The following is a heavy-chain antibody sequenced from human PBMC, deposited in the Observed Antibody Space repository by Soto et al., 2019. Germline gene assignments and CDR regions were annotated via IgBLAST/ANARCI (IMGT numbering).Heavy chain of an antibody. D-gene: IGHD3-9*01. CDR1: GGSISSYY. CDR2: IYYSGST. J-gene: IGHJ5*02. CDR3: ASYYDILMKNWFDP. V-gene: IGHV4-59*08. Sequence: SETLSLTCTVSGGSISSYYWSWIRQPPGKGLEWIGYIYYSGSTNYNPSLKSRVTISVDTSKNQFSLKLSSVTAADTAVYYCASYYDILMKNWFDPWGQGTLVTSPQ.